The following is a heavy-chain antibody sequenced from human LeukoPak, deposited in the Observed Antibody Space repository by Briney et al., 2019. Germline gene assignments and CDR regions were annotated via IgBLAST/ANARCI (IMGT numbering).Heavy chain of an antibody. V-gene: IGHV3-30-3*01. Sequence: GGSLRLSCAASGFRFSDYAMHWVRQAAGKGLEWVTLISLDGSNKSYADSVKGRFTISRDNSKNTLYLQMNSLRAEDTAVYYCAKDFSSSPPPYYYYYYMGVWGKGTTVTVSS. D-gene: IGHD6-6*01. J-gene: IGHJ6*03. CDR2: ISLDGSNK. CDR3: AKDFSSSPPPYYYYYYMGV. CDR1: GFRFSDYA.